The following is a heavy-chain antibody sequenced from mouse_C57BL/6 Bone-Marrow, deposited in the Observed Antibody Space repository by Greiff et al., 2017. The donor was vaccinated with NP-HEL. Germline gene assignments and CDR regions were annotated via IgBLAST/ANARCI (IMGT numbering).Heavy chain of an antibody. Sequence: QVQLQQPGAELVKPGASVKLSCKASGYTFTSYWMQWVKQRPGQGLEWIGEIDPSDSYTNYNQKFKGKATLTVDTSSSTAYMQLSSLTSEDSAVHYCARGVSNYDYWGQGTTLTVSS. CDR1: GYTFTSYW. D-gene: IGHD2-5*01. CDR2: IDPSDSYT. J-gene: IGHJ2*01. CDR3: ARGVSNYDY. V-gene: IGHV1-50*01.